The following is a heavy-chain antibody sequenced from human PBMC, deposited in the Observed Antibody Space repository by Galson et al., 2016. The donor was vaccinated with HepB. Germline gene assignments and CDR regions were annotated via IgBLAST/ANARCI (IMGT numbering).Heavy chain of an antibody. CDR3: AKTANLLYSSEPIILYAMDV. V-gene: IGHV4-4*02. CDR2: IYHTGSP. Sequence: ETLSLTCAVSGGSLSSGNWWTWVRQPPGKGLEWIGKIYHTGSPDYNPSLKSRVTISVDKSKNQFSLKLSSVTAADTAVYYCAKTANLLYSSEPIILYAMDVWGRGTSVTVSS. CDR1: GGSLSSGNW. J-gene: IGHJ6*02. D-gene: IGHD3-10*01.